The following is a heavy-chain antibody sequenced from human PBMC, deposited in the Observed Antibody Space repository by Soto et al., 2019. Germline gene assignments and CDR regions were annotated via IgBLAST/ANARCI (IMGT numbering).Heavy chain of an antibody. D-gene: IGHD3-3*01. V-gene: IGHV4-59*08. CDR3: ARGGWRHIDY. J-gene: IGHJ4*02. Sequence: TSETLSLPCTVSGCSLGTYDWSWIRQPPGKGLEWIGYIYYSGSTNYNPSLKSRVTISVDTSKNQFSLKLSSVTAADTAVYYCARGGWRHIDYWGQGTLVTVSS. CDR2: IYYSGST. CDR1: GCSLGTYD.